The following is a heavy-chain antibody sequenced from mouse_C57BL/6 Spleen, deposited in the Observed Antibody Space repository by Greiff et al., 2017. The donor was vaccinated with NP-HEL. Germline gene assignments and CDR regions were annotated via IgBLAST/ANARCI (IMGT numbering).Heavy chain of an antibody. CDR3: ARDGTTVVAHYYAMDY. CDR1: GFTFSSYA. D-gene: IGHD1-1*01. V-gene: IGHV5-4*01. J-gene: IGHJ4*01. Sequence: EVQVVESGGGLVKPGGSLKLSCAASGFTFSSYAMSWVRQTPEKRLEWVATISDGGSYTYYPDNVKGRFTISRDNAKNNLYLQMSHLKSEDTAMYYCARDGTTVVAHYYAMDYWGQRTSVTVSS. CDR2: ISDGGSYT.